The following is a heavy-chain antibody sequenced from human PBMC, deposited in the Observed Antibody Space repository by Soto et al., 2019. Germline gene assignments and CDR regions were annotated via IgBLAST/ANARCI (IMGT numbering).Heavy chain of an antibody. V-gene: IGHV1-18*01. J-gene: IGHJ6*02. CDR1: GYTFTTSG. Sequence: QVQLVQSGGEVKKPGASVKVSCKASGYTFTTSGVSWVRQAPGQGLEWMGWVSGYNGNTKYEEKXHNRVTXXTDTSTSTAYLELRSLTTDDTAVYYCARAGELPYYYYGMDVWGQGTTVIVSS. CDR3: ARAGELPYYYYGMDV. CDR2: VSGYNGNT. D-gene: IGHD1-7*01.